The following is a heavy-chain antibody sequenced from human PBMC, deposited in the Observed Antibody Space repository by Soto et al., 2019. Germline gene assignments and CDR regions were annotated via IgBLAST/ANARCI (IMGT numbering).Heavy chain of an antibody. Sequence: QVQLVQSGAEVKKPGSSVKVSCKASGGTFSSYTISWVRQAPGQGLEWMGRIIPILGIANYAQKFQGIVTITADKSTSTAYMELSSLRSEDTAVYYCASEGYCSGGSCYFDYWGQGTLVTVSS. V-gene: IGHV1-69*02. CDR3: ASEGYCSGGSCYFDY. J-gene: IGHJ4*02. CDR2: IIPILGIA. D-gene: IGHD2-15*01. CDR1: GGTFSSYT.